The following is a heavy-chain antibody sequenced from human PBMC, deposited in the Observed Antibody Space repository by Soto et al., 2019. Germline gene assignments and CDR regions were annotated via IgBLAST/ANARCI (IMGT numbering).Heavy chain of an antibody. V-gene: IGHV3-30*18. D-gene: IGHD3-3*01. CDR3: AKGTTYYDFWSGGAAGVSQDGMDV. J-gene: IGHJ6*02. CDR2: IPYDGSNK. CDR1: GFTFSSYG. Sequence: PGGSLRLSCAASGFTFSSYGMHWVRQAPGKGLEWVAVIPYDGSNKYYADSVKGRFTISRDNSKNTLYLQMSSLRAEDTAVYYCAKGTTYYDFWSGGAAGVSQDGMDVWGQGTTVTVSS.